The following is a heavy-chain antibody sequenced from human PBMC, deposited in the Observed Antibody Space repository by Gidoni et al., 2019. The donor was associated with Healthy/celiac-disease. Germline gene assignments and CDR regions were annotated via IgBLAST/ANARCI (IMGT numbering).Heavy chain of an antibody. CDR2: IWYDGSNK. Sequence: QVQLVESGGGVVQPGRSLRLSCAASGFTFSSYGMHWVRQAPGKGLEWVAVIWYDGSNKYYADSVKGRFTISRDNSKNTLYLQMNSLRAEDTAVYYCARDRYSSSSDDYYGMDVWGQGTTVTVSS. D-gene: IGHD6-13*01. V-gene: IGHV3-33*01. J-gene: IGHJ6*02. CDR3: ARDRYSSSSDDYYGMDV. CDR1: GFTFSSYG.